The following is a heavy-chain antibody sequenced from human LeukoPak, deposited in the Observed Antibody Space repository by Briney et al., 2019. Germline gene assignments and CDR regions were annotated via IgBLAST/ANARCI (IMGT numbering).Heavy chain of an antibody. CDR2: ISYDGSNK. CDR1: GFTFSSYA. Sequence: GGSLRLSCAASGFTFSSYAMHWVRQAPGKGLEWVAVISYDGSNKYYADSVKGRFTISRDNSKNMLYLQMNSLRAEDTAVYYCARDGLELPFDYWGQGTLVTVSS. D-gene: IGHD1-7*01. CDR3: ARDGLELPFDY. V-gene: IGHV3-30-3*01. J-gene: IGHJ4*02.